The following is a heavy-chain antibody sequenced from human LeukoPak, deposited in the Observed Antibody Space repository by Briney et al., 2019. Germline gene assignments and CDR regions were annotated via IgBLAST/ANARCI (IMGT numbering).Heavy chain of an antibody. D-gene: IGHD2-2*01. V-gene: IGHV1-69*13. Sequence: SVKVSCKDSGGTFSSYAISWVRQAPGQGLEWMGGIIPIFGTANYAQKFQGRVTITADESTSTAYMELSSLRSEDTAVYYCASARQDIVVVPAAPGGFDYWGQGTLVTVSS. CDR3: ASARQDIVVVPAAPGGFDY. CDR2: IIPIFGTA. J-gene: IGHJ4*02. CDR1: GGTFSSYA.